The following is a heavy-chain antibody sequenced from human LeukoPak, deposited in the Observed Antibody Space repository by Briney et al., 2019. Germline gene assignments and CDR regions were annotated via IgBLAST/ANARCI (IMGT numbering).Heavy chain of an antibody. J-gene: IGHJ4*02. CDR3: ARDGADVYGRALDY. D-gene: IGHD3-10*01. Sequence: PSETLSLTCNVSGGSISSYFWTWIRQPAGKGLEWIGRIHASGTTNYNSSLKSRVSMSVDTSKNQFSLKLTSVTAADTAVYFCARDGADVYGRALDYWGQGTLVSVSS. CDR1: GGSISSYF. V-gene: IGHV4-4*07. CDR2: IHASGTT.